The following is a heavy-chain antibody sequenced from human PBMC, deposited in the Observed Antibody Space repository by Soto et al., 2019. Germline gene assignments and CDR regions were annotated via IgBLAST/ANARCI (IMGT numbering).Heavy chain of an antibody. CDR1: GYTLTELS. CDR3: ATPHSSGWYGAFDI. V-gene: IGHV1-24*01. D-gene: IGHD6-19*01. CDR2: FDPGDGET. J-gene: IGHJ3*02. Sequence: ASVKVSCKVSGYTLTELSMHWVRQAPGKGLEWMGGFDPGDGETIYAQKFQGRVTMTADTSTNTAYMELRSLRSDDTAVYYCATPHSSGWYGAFDIWGQGTMVTVSS.